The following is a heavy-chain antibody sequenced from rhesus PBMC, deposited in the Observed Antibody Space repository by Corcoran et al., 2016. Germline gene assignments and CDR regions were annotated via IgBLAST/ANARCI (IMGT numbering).Heavy chain of an antibody. CDR1: GGSMSGYG. D-gene: IGHD1-26*01. V-gene: IGHV4S7*01. CDR2: NYGSIGRT. J-gene: IGHJ4*01. CDR3: ARDPLTGTFDY. Sequence: QVQLQESGPGLVKPSETLSLICGVSGGSMSGYGWSWIRQPPGKGLEWIGHNYGSIGRTNYNPSFTSRVTISKDTSKNHFSLKLNSMTAADTAVYYCARDPLTGTFDYWGQGVLVTVSS.